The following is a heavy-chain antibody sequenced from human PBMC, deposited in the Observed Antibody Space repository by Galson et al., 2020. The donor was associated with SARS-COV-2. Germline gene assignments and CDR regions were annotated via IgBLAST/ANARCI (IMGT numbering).Heavy chain of an antibody. CDR3: ARDIRPTHDFWSGYSSLYYYYYYMDV. CDR1: GGSISSYY. CDR2: IYYSGST. D-gene: IGHD3-3*01. J-gene: IGHJ6*03. Sequence: SQTLSLTCTVSGGSISSYYWSWIRQPPGKGLEWIGYIYYSGSTNYNPSLKSRVTISVDTSKNQFSLKLSSVTAADTAVYYCARDIRPTHDFWSGYSSLYYYYYYMDVWGKGTTVTVSS. V-gene: IGHV4-59*01.